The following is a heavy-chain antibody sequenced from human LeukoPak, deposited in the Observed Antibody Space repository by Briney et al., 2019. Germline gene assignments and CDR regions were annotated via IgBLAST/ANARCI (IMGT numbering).Heavy chain of an antibody. D-gene: IGHD3-16*01. V-gene: IGHV4-34*01. CDR1: GGSFSGYY. J-gene: IGHJ3*02. CDR3: ARDRENDPYAFDI. CDR2: INHSGST. Sequence: SETLSLTCADYGGSFSGYYWSWIRQPPGKGLEWIGEINHSGSTNYNPSLKSRVTISVDTSKNQLSLKLSSVTAADTAVYYCARDRENDPYAFDIWGQGTMVTVSS.